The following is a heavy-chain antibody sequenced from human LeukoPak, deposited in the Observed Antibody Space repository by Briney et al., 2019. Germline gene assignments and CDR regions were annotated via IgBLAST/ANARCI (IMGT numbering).Heavy chain of an antibody. D-gene: IGHD1-26*01. V-gene: IGHV4-38-2*02. Sequence: PSETLSLTCTVCGYSISSGYYWGWIRQPPGKGLEWIGSIYHSGSTYYNPSLKSRVTISVDTSKNQFSLKLSSVTAADTAVYYCARDRGPGATPTYWGQGTLVTVSS. CDR1: GYSISSGYY. CDR2: IYHSGST. CDR3: ARDRGPGATPTY. J-gene: IGHJ4*02.